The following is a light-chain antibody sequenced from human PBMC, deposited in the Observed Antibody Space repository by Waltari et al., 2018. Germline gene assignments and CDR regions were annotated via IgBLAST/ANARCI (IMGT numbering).Light chain of an antibody. CDR2: HAS. V-gene: IGKV3-11*01. J-gene: IGKJ4*01. Sequence: EIVLTQSPATLSLSPGQRATLSCRASHSVSWYLAWYQQRPGQDPRLLIHHASNRSTGIPARCIGSGYETDVTLTISSLEPDDSAVYCCQQRRNLPLTFGGGTKVEIK. CDR1: HSVSWY. CDR3: QQRRNLPLT.